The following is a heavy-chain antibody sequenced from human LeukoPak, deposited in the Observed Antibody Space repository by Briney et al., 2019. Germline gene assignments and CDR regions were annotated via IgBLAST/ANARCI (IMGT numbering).Heavy chain of an antibody. V-gene: IGHV3-23*01. Sequence: GGSLRLSCAASGFTFSSYAMSWVRQAPGKGLEWVSAISGSGGSTYYADSVKGRFTISRDNSKNTLYLQMNSLRAEDTAVYYCAKGSRYYGSGSPKGDYFDYWGQGTLVTVSS. CDR3: AKGSRYYGSGSPKGDYFDY. CDR1: GFTFSSYA. J-gene: IGHJ4*02. D-gene: IGHD3-10*01. CDR2: ISGSGGST.